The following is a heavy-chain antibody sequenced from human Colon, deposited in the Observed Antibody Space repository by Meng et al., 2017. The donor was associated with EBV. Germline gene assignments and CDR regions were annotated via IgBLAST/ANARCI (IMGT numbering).Heavy chain of an antibody. CDR1: GGSISSTQL. Sequence: SAPDLVNTAETPCPPCHFSGGSISSTQLRCWVLLAPEKGQEGIGENLHNGLNNHNPSLQSRVTISVDKSKNQFSLEVTSVTAADTSIYYCMRYLLVLENNEVWGRGTLVTVSS. J-gene: IGHJ2*01. CDR2: NLHNGLN. D-gene: IGHD2/OR15-2a*01. CDR3: MRYLLVLENNEV. V-gene: IGHV4-4*02.